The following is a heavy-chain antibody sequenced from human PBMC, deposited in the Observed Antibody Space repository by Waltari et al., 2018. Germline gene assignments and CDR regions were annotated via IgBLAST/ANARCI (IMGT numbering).Heavy chain of an antibody. CDR1: GGTFSSYA. CDR2: IYPGDSDT. CDR3: ARGHSGSYYEYFQH. D-gene: IGHD1-26*01. V-gene: IGHV5-51*01. J-gene: IGHJ1*01. Sequence: VQLVQSGAEVKKPGSSVKVSCKASGGTFSSYAISWVRQAPGQGLEWMGIIYPGDSDTRYSPSFQGQVTISADKSISTAYLQWSSLKASDTAMYYCARGHSGSYYEYFQHWGQGTLVTVSS.